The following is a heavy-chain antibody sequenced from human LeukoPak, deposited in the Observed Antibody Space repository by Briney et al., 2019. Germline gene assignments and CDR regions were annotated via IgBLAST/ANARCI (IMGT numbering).Heavy chain of an antibody. CDR1: GGSISSGDYY. J-gene: IGHJ4*02. Sequence: SETLSLTCTVSGGSISSGDYYWRWIRQPPGKGLEWIGYNYYSGSTYYNPSLKSRVTISVDTSKNQFSLKLSSVTAADTAVYYCAREGGTVTTSDYWGQGTLVTVSS. CDR2: NYYSGST. D-gene: IGHD4-17*01. V-gene: IGHV4-30-4*01. CDR3: AREGGTVTTSDY.